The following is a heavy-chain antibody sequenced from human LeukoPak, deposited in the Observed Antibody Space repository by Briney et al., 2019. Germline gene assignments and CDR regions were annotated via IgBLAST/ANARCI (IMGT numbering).Heavy chain of an antibody. CDR1: GYTFTSYD. J-gene: IGHJ4*02. V-gene: IGHV1-8*01. Sequence: GASVKVSCKASGYTFTSYDINWVRQATGQGLEWMGWMNPNSGNTGYAQKFQGRVTMTRNTSISTAYMELSRLRSDDTAVYYCAREGSSWPFDYWGQGTLVTVSS. D-gene: IGHD6-13*01. CDR3: AREGSSWPFDY. CDR2: MNPNSGNT.